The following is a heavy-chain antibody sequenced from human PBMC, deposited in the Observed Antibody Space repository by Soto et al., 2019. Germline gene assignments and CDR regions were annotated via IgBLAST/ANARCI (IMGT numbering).Heavy chain of an antibody. D-gene: IGHD7-27*01. CDR1: GFTFSSYS. CDR3: ARDWELGIGYYYYMDV. V-gene: IGHV3-21*01. J-gene: IGHJ6*03. CDR2: ISSSSSYI. Sequence: GGSLRLSCAASGFTFSSYSMNWVRQAPGKGLEWVSSISSSSSYIYYADSVKGRFTISRDNAKNSLYLQMNSLRAEDTAVYYCARDWELGIGYYYYMDVWGKGTTVTVSS.